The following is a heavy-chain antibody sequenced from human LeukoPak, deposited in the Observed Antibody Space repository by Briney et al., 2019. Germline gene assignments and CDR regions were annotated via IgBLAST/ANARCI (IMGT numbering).Heavy chain of an antibody. CDR2: ITGSGDGT. CDR3: AKAGLVRGGALDS. CDR1: GFTFSTYA. V-gene: IGHV3-23*01. J-gene: IGHJ4*02. D-gene: IGHD4/OR15-4a*01. Sequence: GGSLRLSCAASGFTFSTYAMTWVRQAPGKGLEWVSSITGSGDGTSAADSVTGRFSISRDNSKSTLYLQMNSLRVEGTAVYYCAKAGLVRGGALDSWGQGTLVTVSS.